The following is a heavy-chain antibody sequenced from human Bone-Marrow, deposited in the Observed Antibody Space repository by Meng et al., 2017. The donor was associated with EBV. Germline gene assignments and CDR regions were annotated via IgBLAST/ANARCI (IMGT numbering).Heavy chain of an antibody. V-gene: IGHV1-46*01. J-gene: IGHJ4*02. CDR3: ARGEGGYDWVYFDY. Sequence: QVQLGQSGAEVKKPGAAVKVSCTASGYTFTSYYMHWVRQAPRQGLEWMGIINPSGGSTSYAQKFQGRVTMTRDTSTSTVYMELSSLRSEDTAVYYCARGEGGYDWVYFDYWGQGTLVTAPQ. D-gene: IGHD5-12*01. CDR1: GYTFTSYY. CDR2: INPSGGST.